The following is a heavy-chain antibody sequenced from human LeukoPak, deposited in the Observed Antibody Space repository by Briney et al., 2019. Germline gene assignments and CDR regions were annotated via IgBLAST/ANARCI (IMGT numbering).Heavy chain of an antibody. Sequence: GGSLRLSCAASGFTFSNYALHWVRQAPGKGLEWVAVISYDGSYKFYADSVKGRFTISRDNSKNTLYLQMNSLRAEDTAVYYCARDTVLSDIVATMGYWGQGTLVTVSS. CDR3: ARDTVLSDIVATMGY. D-gene: IGHD5-12*01. CDR1: GFTFSNYA. CDR2: ISYDGSYK. J-gene: IGHJ4*02. V-gene: IGHV3-30*04.